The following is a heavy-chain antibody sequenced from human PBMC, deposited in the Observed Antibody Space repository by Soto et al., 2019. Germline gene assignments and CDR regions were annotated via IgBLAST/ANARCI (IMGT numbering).Heavy chain of an antibody. CDR1: GDSVPSTSAA. J-gene: IGHJ4*02. CDR3: ARGSYYSGWV. V-gene: IGHV6-1*01. Sequence: SQTLSLTCAISGDSVPSTSAAWSWIRQSPSRGLEWLGRTYCRSKWYSDYAVSVKSRITINPDTSKNQFSLQLNSVTPEDTAVYYCARGSYYSGWVWGQGTLVTVSS. D-gene: IGHD6-19*01. CDR2: TYCRSKWYS.